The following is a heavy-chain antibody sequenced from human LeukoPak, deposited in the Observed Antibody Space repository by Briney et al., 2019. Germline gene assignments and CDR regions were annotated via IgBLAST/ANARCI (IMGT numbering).Heavy chain of an antibody. D-gene: IGHD3-22*01. J-gene: IGHJ6*03. CDR1: GGSFSGYY. V-gene: IGHV4-34*01. CDR3: ARDVHDSSGDYYYMDV. CDR2: INHSGSI. Sequence: SETLSLTCAVFGGSFSGYYWSWIRQPPGKGLDWIGEINHSGSINYNPSLKSRVTISVDTSKNQFSLKLSSVTAADTAVYYCARDVHDSSGDYYYMDVWGKGTTVTVSS.